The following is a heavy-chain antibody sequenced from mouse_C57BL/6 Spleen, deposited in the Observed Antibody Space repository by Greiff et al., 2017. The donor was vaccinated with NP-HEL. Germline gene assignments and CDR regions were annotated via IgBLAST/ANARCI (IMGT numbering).Heavy chain of an antibody. CDR2: ISYDGSN. V-gene: IGHV3-6*01. D-gene: IGHD4-1*01. Sequence: EVKLMESGPGLVKPSQSLSLTCSVTGYSITSGYYWNWIRQFPGNTLEWMGYISYDGSNNYNPSLKNRISITRDTAKNQFFLKLHSVTTEDTATYYCARGNWDPFAYWGQGTLVTVSA. CDR3: ARGNWDPFAY. J-gene: IGHJ3*01. CDR1: GYSITSGYY.